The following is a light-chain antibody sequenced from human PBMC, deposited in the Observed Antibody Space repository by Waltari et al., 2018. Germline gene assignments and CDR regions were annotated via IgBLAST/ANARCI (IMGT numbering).Light chain of an antibody. CDR3: QQYNDWPYT. Sequence: EIVMTQSPATLAVSPGERATLSCRASQSISTMLAWYQQKPGQAPRFLIYGASTRAPGIPARFSGSWSGTEYTLTISSLQSEDFAVYYCQQYNDWPYTFGQGTKLEIK. CDR1: QSISTM. CDR2: GAS. J-gene: IGKJ2*01. V-gene: IGKV3-15*01.